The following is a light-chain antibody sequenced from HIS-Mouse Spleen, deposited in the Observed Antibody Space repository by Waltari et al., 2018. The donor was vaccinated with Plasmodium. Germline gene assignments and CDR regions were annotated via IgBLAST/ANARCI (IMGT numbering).Light chain of an antibody. V-gene: IGLV3-10*01. CDR2: EDS. CDR1: ALHKKY. Sequence: SYELTQPPSVSVSPAQTARTTCSGDALHKKYAYWYQQKSGQAPGLVIYEDSKRPSGIPERFSGSSSGTMATLTISGAQVEDEADYYCYSTDSSGNHRVFGGGTKLTVL. J-gene: IGLJ3*02. CDR3: YSTDSSGNHRV.